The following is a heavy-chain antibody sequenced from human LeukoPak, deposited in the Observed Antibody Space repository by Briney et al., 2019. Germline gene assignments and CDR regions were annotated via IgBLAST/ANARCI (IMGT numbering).Heavy chain of an antibody. Sequence: PGGSLRLSCAASGFTFSSYAMSWVRQAPGKGLEWVSAISGSGGSTYYADSVKGRFTISRDNSNNPLYLQMNSLRAEDTAVYYCAKRITGTRALDYWGQGTLVTVSS. D-gene: IGHD1-7*01. CDR2: ISGSGGST. CDR1: GFTFSSYA. J-gene: IGHJ4*02. V-gene: IGHV3-23*01. CDR3: AKRITGTRALDY.